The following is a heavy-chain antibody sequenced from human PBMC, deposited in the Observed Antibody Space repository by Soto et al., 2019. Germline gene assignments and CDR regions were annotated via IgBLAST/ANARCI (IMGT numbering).Heavy chain of an antibody. Sequence: GGSLRLSCAASGFTFSSYGMHWVRQAPGKGLEWVAVISYDGSNKYYADSVKGRFTISRDNSKNTLYLQMNSLRAEDTAVYYCAKDESWCSSGSCYENPPMDVWGQGTTVTVSS. CDR3: AKDESWCSSGSCYENPPMDV. CDR2: ISYDGSNK. CDR1: GFTFSSYG. V-gene: IGHV3-30*18. J-gene: IGHJ6*02. D-gene: IGHD2-15*01.